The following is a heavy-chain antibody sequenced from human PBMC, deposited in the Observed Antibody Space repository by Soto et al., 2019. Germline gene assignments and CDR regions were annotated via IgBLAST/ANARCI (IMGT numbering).Heavy chain of an antibody. V-gene: IGHV3-23*01. Sequence: EVQLLESGGGLVEPGGSRRLSCAASGFTFSSYTMSWVRQAPGKGLEWVSTISGSGSSTYSADSVKGRFTISRDNSKNPVYLQMNSLTVEDTAVYYWAEAGGIDYWGQGTLVAVS. CDR1: GFTFSSYT. J-gene: IGHJ4*02. CDR3: AEAGGIDY. CDR2: ISGSGSST. D-gene: IGHD3-16*01.